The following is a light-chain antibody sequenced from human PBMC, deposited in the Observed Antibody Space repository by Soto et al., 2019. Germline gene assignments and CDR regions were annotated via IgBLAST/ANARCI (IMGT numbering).Light chain of an antibody. V-gene: IGKV4-1*01. CDR1: QSVLYSSNNKNY. CDR3: QQYYSTPYT. J-gene: IGKJ2*01. Sequence: DIVMTQSPDSLAVSLGERATINCKSSQSVLYSSNNKNYLAWYQQKPGQPPKLLIYWASTRESWVPDRFSGSGSVTDFTLTISSLQAEDVAVYYCQQYYSTPYTFGQWTKLEIK. CDR2: WAS.